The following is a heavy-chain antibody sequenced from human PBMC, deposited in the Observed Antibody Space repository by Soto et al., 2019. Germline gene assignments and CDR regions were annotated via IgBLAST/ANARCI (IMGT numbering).Heavy chain of an antibody. Sequence: QVELVQSGAEVKKPGSSVKVSCKASGDTFDIYGFKWVRQAPGEGLEWMGVIIPIFETADYAQKFQGRVSITADKSTSTAYMELGSLTSEDTAVYYCARGGIHFADSSGHAFDSWGQGTLISVTS. J-gene: IGHJ4*02. D-gene: IGHD3-22*01. CDR2: IIPIFETA. CDR3: ARGGIHFADSSGHAFDS. CDR1: GDTFDIYG. V-gene: IGHV1-69*06.